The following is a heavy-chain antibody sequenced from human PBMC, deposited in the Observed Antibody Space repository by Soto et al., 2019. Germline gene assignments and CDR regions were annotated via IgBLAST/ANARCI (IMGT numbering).Heavy chain of an antibody. CDR1: GGTFSSYA. Sequence: SVKVSCKASGGTFSSYAISWVRQAPGQGLEWMGGIIPIFGTANYAQKFQGRVTITADESTSTAYMGLSSLRSEDTAVYYCARTLYGDNVDYWGQGTLVPVAS. D-gene: IGHD4-17*01. CDR2: IIPIFGTA. J-gene: IGHJ4*02. CDR3: ARTLYGDNVDY. V-gene: IGHV1-69*13.